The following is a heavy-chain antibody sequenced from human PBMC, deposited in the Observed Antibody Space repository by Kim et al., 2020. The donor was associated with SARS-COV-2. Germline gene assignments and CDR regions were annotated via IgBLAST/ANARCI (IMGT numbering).Heavy chain of an antibody. Sequence: DSVNGRFTISRDNSKNTLYLQMNSLRAEDTAVYYCAKDRYYYGSGSYSDYWGQGTLVTVSS. V-gene: IGHV3-23*01. CDR3: AKDRYYYGSGSYSDY. D-gene: IGHD3-10*01. J-gene: IGHJ4*02.